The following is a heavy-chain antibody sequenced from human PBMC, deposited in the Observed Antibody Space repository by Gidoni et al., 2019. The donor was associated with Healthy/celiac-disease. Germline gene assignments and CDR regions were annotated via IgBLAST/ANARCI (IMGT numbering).Heavy chain of an antibody. CDR2: IKSKTDGGTT. Sequence: EVQLVESGGGFVKTGGSLRRSCAASGFPLRNAWMSWVRQAPGKGLAWGGRIKSKTDGGTTDYAAPVKGRFTISRDDSKNTLYLQMNSLKTEDTAVYYCTTDQEIKVGAYDYWGQGTLVTVSS. V-gene: IGHV3-15*01. D-gene: IGHD1-26*01. CDR3: TTDQEIKVGAYDY. J-gene: IGHJ4*02. CDR1: GFPLRNAW.